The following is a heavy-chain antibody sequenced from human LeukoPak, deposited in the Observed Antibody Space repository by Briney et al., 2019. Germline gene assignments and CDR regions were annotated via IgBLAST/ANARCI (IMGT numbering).Heavy chain of an antibody. CDR3: ATDRGSPFDY. CDR1: GGTFSSYA. CDR2: FDPEDGET. J-gene: IGHJ4*02. D-gene: IGHD1-26*01. Sequence: ASVKVSCKASGGTFSSYAISWVRQAPGQGLEWMGGFDPEDGETIYAQKFQGRVTMTEDTSTDTAYMELSSLRSEDTAVYYCATDRGSPFDYWGQGTLVTVSS. V-gene: IGHV1-24*01.